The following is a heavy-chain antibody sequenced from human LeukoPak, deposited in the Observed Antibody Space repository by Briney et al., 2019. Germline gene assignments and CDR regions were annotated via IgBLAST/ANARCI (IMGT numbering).Heavy chain of an antibody. V-gene: IGHV4-4*07. D-gene: IGHD3-10*01. Sequence: SETLSLTCTVSGGSICSYYWSWIRQPAGKGLEWIGRIYTSGSTNYNPSLKSRVTISIDTSKNEFSLKLTSVTAADTAVYYCAREANYYGSGSYFEGTFDYWGQGSLVTVSS. CDR2: IYTSGST. CDR3: AREANYYGSGSYFEGTFDY. CDR1: GGSICSYY. J-gene: IGHJ4*02.